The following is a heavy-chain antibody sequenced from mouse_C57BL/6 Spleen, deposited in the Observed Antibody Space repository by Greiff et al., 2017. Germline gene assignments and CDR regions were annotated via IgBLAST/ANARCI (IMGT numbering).Heavy chain of an antibody. CDR2: IDPANGNT. Sequence: VQLQQSVAELVRPGASVKLSCTASGFNIKNTYMHWVKQRPEQGLEWIGRIDPANGNTKYAPKFKGKATLTVDKSSSTASMELNSLTSEDSAVYYCAEGGNFFAYWGQGTLVTVSA. D-gene: IGHD2-1*01. V-gene: IGHV14-3*01. CDR3: AEGGNFFAY. CDR1: GFNIKNTY. J-gene: IGHJ3*01.